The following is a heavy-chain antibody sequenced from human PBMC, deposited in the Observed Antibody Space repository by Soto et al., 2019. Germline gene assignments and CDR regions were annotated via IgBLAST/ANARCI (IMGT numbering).Heavy chain of an antibody. CDR2: ISYDGSNT. V-gene: IGHV3-30*18. CDR1: GFTFSSYG. J-gene: IGHJ4*02. CDR3: AKEGGLSGSYYISSSYYFDY. D-gene: IGHD1-26*01. Sequence: QVQLVESGGGVVQPGRSLRLSCVASGFTFSSYGMHWVRQAPGKGLEWVAIISYDGSNTYYADSVKGLFTISRDNSKNTLYRQMNSLRAEDTSVYYCAKEGGLSGSYYISSSYYFDYWGQGTLVTVSS.